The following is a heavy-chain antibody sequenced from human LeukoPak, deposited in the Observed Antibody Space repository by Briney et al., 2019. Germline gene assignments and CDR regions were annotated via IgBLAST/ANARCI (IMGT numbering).Heavy chain of an antibody. CDR3: ARDKKSGESSEIDY. CDR1: GFTFSNYW. Sequence: PGGSLRLSCAASGFTFSNYWVHWVRQAPGKGLVWVSRINRDGSTTKYADSVKRRFTISRDNAKNTLNLQMNSLRAEDTAVYYGARDKKSGESSEIDYWGQGTLVTVSS. J-gene: IGHJ4*02. D-gene: IGHD3-10*01. CDR2: INRDGSTT. V-gene: IGHV3-74*03.